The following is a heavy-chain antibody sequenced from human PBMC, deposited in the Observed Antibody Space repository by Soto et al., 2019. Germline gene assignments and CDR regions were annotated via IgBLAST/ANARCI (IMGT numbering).Heavy chain of an antibody. J-gene: IGHJ5*02. Sequence: KSSETLSLTCSVYGGSFSGYQWNWIRQSPGQGLEWIGEINHSGTTKYNPSLESRINLSVDTSKKQFSLKMFSVTAADTAIYYCARGWRFDPWGQGTQVTVSS. CDR2: INHSGTT. CDR3: ARGWRFDP. V-gene: IGHV4-34*01. CDR1: GGSFSGYQ. D-gene: IGHD1-1*01.